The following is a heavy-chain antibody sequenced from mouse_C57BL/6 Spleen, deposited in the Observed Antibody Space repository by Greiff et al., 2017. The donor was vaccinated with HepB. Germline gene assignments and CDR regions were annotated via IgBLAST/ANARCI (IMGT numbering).Heavy chain of an antibody. J-gene: IGHJ2*01. V-gene: IGHV5-17*01. D-gene: IGHD4-1*01. CDR3: ARFLGGGFDY. CDR1: GFTFSDYG. Sequence: EVKLVESGGGLVKPGGSLKLSCAASGFTFSDYGMHWVRQAPEKGLEWVAYISSGSSTIYYADTVKGRFTISRDNAKNTLYLQMTSLRSEDTAMYYCARFLGGGFDYWGQGTTLTVSS. CDR2: ISSGSSTI.